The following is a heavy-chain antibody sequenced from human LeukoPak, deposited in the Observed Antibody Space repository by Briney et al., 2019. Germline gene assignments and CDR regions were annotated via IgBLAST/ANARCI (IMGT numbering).Heavy chain of an antibody. J-gene: IGHJ5*02. D-gene: IGHD3/OR15-3a*01. Sequence: SETLSLTCTVSGGSISSSYSYWGWIRQSPGKNLEWLGSIYYTGTTHYNPSLKSRVTISVDTSKNQFSLNLSSVTAADTAVYYCARQEIGLRSFDPWGQGTLVTVSS. CDR2: IYYTGTT. V-gene: IGHV4-39*01. CDR1: GGSISSSYSY. CDR3: ARQEIGLRSFDP.